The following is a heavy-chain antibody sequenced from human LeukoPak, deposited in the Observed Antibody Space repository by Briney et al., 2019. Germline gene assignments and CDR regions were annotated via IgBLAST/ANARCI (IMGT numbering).Heavy chain of an antibody. CDR1: NGSLNSYY. CDR2: IYYKGSS. J-gene: IGHJ4*02. CDR3: ARGSIVGALSFDN. Sequence: SETLSLTCTVSNGSLNSYYWSWVRQPPGKGLQFIGFIYYKGSSNYNPSLKSRVTFAVDTSKNQFSLKVTSVTAADTAVYYCARGSIVGALSFDNWGQGTLVAVSS. V-gene: IGHV4-59*01. D-gene: IGHD1-26*01.